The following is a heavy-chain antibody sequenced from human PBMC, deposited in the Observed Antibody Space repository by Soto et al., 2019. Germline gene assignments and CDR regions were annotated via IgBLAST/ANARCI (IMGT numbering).Heavy chain of an antibody. D-gene: IGHD3-22*01. CDR2: INPKSGGT. J-gene: IGHJ4*02. CDR1: GYTFTGYY. Sequence: QVQLVQSGAEVKKPGASVKVSCKASGYTFTGYYMHWVRQAPGQGLEWMGWINPKSGGTNYAPTFQGRVTMTTDTSINTAYMELSRLRSDDTAVYYCATPGGPDTGGYYYFHYWGQGTLVTVSS. CDR3: ATPGGPDTGGYYYFHY. V-gene: IGHV1-2*02.